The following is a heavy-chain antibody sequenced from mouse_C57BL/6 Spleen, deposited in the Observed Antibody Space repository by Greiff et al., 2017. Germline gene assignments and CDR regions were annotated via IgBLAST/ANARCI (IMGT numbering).Heavy chain of an antibody. CDR2: ISSGSSTI. J-gene: IGHJ4*01. CDR1: GFTFSDYG. Sequence: EVQVVESGGGLVKPGGSLKLSCAASGFTFSDYGMHWVRQAPEKGLEWVAYISSGSSTIYYADTVKGRFTISRDNAKNTLFLQMTSLRSEDTAMYYCARDEGNYAMDYWGQGTSVTVSS. CDR3: ARDEGNYAMDY. V-gene: IGHV5-17*01.